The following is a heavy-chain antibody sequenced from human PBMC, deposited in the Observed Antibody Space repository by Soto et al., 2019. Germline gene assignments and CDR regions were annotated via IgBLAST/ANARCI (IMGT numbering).Heavy chain of an antibody. V-gene: IGHV1-2*04. D-gene: IGHD3-3*02. CDR2: INPNSGGT. Sequence: ASVKVSCKASGYTFTGYYLHLVRQAPGQGLEWMGWINPNSGGTNYAQNFQGWVTMTRDTSSSTAYMELSRLTSDDTAVYYCASSIFGVLNYGMDVWGQGTTVTVSS. J-gene: IGHJ6*02. CDR1: GYTFTGYY. CDR3: ASSIFGVLNYGMDV.